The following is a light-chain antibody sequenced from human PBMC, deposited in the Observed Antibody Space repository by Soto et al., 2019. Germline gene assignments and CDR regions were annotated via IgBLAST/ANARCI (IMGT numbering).Light chain of an antibody. J-gene: IGLJ1*01. V-gene: IGLV1-44*01. Sequence: QSALTQPPSASGTPGQRVTISCSGSSSNIGSNTVNLYQQLPGTAPKLLIYSNNQRPSGVPDRFSGSKSGTSASLAISGLQSEDEADYYCAAWDDSLNGLYVFGTGTKVTVL. CDR1: SSNIGSNT. CDR2: SNN. CDR3: AAWDDSLNGLYV.